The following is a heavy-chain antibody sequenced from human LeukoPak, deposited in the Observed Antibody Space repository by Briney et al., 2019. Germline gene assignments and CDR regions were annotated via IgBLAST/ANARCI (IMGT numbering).Heavy chain of an antibody. CDR2: IYYSGST. CDR3: ARDTYYYDSSGYSYFDY. V-gene: IGHV4-59*12. D-gene: IGHD3-22*01. J-gene: IGHJ4*02. CDR1: GGSISSYY. Sequence: SETLSLTCTVSGGSISSYYWSWIRQPPGKGLEWIGSIYYSGSTYYNPSLKSRVTISVDTSKNQFSLKLSSVTAADTAVYYCARDTYYYDSSGYSYFDYWGQGTLVTVSS.